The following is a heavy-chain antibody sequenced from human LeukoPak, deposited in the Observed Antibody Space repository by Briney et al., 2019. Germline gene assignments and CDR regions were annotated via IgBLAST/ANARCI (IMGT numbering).Heavy chain of an antibody. CDR2: IYSTGST. D-gene: IGHD4/OR15-4a*01. J-gene: IGHJ4*02. V-gene: IGHV4-39*07. CDR3: ARVGLWSVTYYYFDY. Sequence: SETLSLTCSVSGGSISSSNYYWDWIRQFPGKGLEWIGSIYSTGSTYYNPSLKSRITLSVDTSKNLFSLSLNSVTAADTAFYYCARVGLWSVTYYYFDYWGQGTLVTVSS. CDR1: GGSISSSNYY.